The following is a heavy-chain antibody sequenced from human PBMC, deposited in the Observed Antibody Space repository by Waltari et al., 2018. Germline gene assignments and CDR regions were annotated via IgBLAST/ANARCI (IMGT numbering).Heavy chain of an antibody. CDR2: IYNSGRV. Sequence: QVQLQESGPGLVKPSQTLSLTCTVSGDSISNGSSHWSWIRQPAGKRLEWIGLIYNSGRVNYTPSLKSRVTISIDTHKNQSSLDLRSVTAADTAIYYCAREEGRYYNFWNGYYAFDNWGQGTLVTVSS. CDR1: GDSISNGSSH. CDR3: AREEGRYYNFWNGYYAFDN. J-gene: IGHJ4*02. V-gene: IGHV4-61*02. D-gene: IGHD3-3*01.